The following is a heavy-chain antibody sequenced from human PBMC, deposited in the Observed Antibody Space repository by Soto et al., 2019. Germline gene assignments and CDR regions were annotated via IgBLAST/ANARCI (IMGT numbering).Heavy chain of an antibody. V-gene: IGHV3-21*01. D-gene: IGHD2-15*01. Sequence: VQLVESGGGLVKPGGSLRLSCAASGFIFSTYSMNWVRQTPGKGLEWVSSISRSSDHMYYADSVRGRFTISRDNAKNSLFLQMNSLRAEDTAVYYCTRAISGGPFDYWGQGALVTVSS. CDR2: ISRSSDHM. J-gene: IGHJ4*02. CDR1: GFIFSTYS. CDR3: TRAISGGPFDY.